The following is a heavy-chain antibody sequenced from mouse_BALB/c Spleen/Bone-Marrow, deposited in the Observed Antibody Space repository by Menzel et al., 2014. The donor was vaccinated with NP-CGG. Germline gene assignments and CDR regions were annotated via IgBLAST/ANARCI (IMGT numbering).Heavy chain of an antibody. Sequence: VQLEESGPEEEKPGASVKISCKASGYVFSNSWMNWVKQRPGQGLEWIGRIYPGDGNTNYNGKFKGKATLTADRSSSTVYIQITSLTSVVSAVYFCARWWDVYIHVWPAATPVPV. V-gene: IGHV1-82*01. CDR1: GYVFSNSW. CDR3: ARWWDVYIHV. J-gene: IGHJ1*01. D-gene: IGHD1-1*02. CDR2: IYPGDGNT.